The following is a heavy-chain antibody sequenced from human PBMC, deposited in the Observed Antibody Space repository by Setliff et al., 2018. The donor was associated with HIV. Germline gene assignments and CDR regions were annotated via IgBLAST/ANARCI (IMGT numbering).Heavy chain of an antibody. CDR2: IMPIFGTA. Sequence: SVKVSCKASGGTFSSYALSWVRQAPGQGLEWMGGIMPIFGTANYAQKFQGRLTITADASTRTAYMELSSLRSEDAAAYYCARGVDGSYLKFFDNWGQGTLVTVSS. J-gene: IGHJ4*02. D-gene: IGHD1-26*01. CDR3: ARGVDGSYLKFFDN. CDR1: GGTFSSYA. V-gene: IGHV1-69*13.